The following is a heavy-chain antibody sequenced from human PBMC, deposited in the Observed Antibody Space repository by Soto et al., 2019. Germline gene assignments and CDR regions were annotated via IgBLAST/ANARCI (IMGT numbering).Heavy chain of an antibody. D-gene: IGHD3-10*01. V-gene: IGHV1-46*03. Sequence: ASVKVSCKASGYIFTSYYMHWVRQAPGQGLEWMGIINPSGGSTSYAQKFQGRVTMTRDTSTSTVYMELSSLRSEDTAVYYCASLRGGENDAFDIWGQGTMVTVPS. J-gene: IGHJ3*02. CDR2: INPSGGST. CDR3: ASLRGGENDAFDI. CDR1: GYIFTSYY.